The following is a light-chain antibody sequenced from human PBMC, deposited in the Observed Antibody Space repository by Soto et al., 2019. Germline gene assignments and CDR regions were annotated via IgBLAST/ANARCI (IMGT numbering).Light chain of an antibody. J-gene: IGKJ1*01. CDR3: QQYGSSRS. CDR2: SAS. V-gene: IGKV3-20*01. Sequence: EIVWWGSPGTLTLPPGEHAPRSRLASQSVSSSYLAWYQQKPGQAPRLLIYSASSRATGIPDRFSGSGSGTDFTLTISRLEPEDLAVYYCQQYGSSRSFGQGTTADI. CDR1: QSVSSSY.